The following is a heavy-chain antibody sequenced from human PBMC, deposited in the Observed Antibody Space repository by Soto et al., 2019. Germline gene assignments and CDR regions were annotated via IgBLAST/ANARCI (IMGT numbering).Heavy chain of an antibody. D-gene: IGHD1-26*01. CDR1: RGTFSSYA. CDR3: ARDRIVGAKAYDY. J-gene: IGHJ4*02. V-gene: IGHV1-69*06. Sequence: SVKVSCKASRGTFSSYAISWVRQAPGQGLEWMGGIIPIFGTANYAQKFQGRVTITADKSTSTAYMELSSLRSEDTAVYYCARDRIVGAKAYDYWGQGTLVTVSS. CDR2: IIPIFGTA.